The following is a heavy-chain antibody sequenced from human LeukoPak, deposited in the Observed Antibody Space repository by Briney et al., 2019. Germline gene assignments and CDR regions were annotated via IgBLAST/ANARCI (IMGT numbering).Heavy chain of an antibody. CDR3: AKGDSEVPYYFDY. CDR1: GFTFSSYG. V-gene: IGHV3-30*18. Sequence: GGSLRLSCAASGFTFSSYGMHWVRQAPGKGLEWVAVISYDGSNKYYADSVKGRFTISRDNSKNTLYLQMNSLRAEDTAVYYCAKGDSEVPYYFDYWGQGTLVTVSS. CDR2: ISYDGSNK. D-gene: IGHD2-21*02. J-gene: IGHJ4*02.